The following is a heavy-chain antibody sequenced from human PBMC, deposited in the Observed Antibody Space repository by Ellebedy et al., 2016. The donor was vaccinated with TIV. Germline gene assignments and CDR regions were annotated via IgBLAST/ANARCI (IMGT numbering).Heavy chain of an antibody. V-gene: IGHV3-23*01. Sequence: GESLKISCAASGFTFSNYAMSWVRQAPGKGLEWVSALGGSSENTYYADSVQVRFTISSDNSENTLYLQMNSLRAEDTAVYYCAKTASKGRGWRTPIDYWGQGTLVTVSS. CDR3: AKTASKGRGWRTPIDY. CDR1: GFTFSNYA. CDR2: LGGSSENT. J-gene: IGHJ4*02. D-gene: IGHD6-19*01.